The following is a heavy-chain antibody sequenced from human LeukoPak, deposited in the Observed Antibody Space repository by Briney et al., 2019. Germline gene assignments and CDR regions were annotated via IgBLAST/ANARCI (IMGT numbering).Heavy chain of an antibody. CDR3: ARVDDFSGMDV. Sequence: SVKVSCKASEYTLTNYYIHWVRQAPGQGLEWMGGIIPIFGTANYAQKFQGRVTITADESTSTAYMELSSLRSDDTAVYYCARVDDFSGMDVWGQGTTVTVSS. CDR2: IIPIFGTA. J-gene: IGHJ6*02. D-gene: IGHD3-3*01. CDR1: EYTLTNYY. V-gene: IGHV1-69*13.